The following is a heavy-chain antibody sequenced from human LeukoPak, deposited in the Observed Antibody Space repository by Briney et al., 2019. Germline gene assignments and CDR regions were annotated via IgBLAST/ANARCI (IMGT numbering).Heavy chain of an antibody. CDR2: IYSGGST. J-gene: IGHJ6*03. Sequence: GGSLRLSCAASGLTVSSNYMSWVRQAPGKGLEWVSVIYSGGSTYYADSVKGRFTISRDNSKNTLYLQMNSLRAEDTAVYYCARDRTTTGAYYYYYMDVWGKGPRSPSP. CDR3: ARDRTTTGAYYYYYMDV. V-gene: IGHV3-66*02. D-gene: IGHD4-11*01. CDR1: GLTVSSNY.